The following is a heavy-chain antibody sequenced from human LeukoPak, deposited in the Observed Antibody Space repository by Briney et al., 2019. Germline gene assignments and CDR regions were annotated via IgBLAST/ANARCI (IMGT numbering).Heavy chain of an antibody. Sequence: GESLKISCKGSGDSFTTYWIGWVRQMPGKGLEWMGIIYLGDSDTRYSPSFQGQVTISADKSINTACVQWSSLKASDTAMYYCVRHRNWNYDYWGQGTLVTVSS. J-gene: IGHJ4*02. CDR1: GDSFTTYW. V-gene: IGHV5-51*01. CDR2: IYLGDSDT. CDR3: VRHRNWNYDY. D-gene: IGHD1-1*01.